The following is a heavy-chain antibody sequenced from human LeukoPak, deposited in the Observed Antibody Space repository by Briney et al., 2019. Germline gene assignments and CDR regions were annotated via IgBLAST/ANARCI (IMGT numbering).Heavy chain of an antibody. V-gene: IGHV3-33*01. CDR1: GFTFSSYG. Sequence: PGGSLRLSCAASGFTFSSYGMHWVRQAPGKGLEWVAVIWYDGSNKYYADSVKGRFTISRDNSKNTLYLQMNSLRAEDTAVYYCARDGIGYCSSTSCYHPLYWGQGTLVTVSS. D-gene: IGHD2-2*01. J-gene: IGHJ4*02. CDR2: IWYDGSNK. CDR3: ARDGIGYCSSTSCYHPLY.